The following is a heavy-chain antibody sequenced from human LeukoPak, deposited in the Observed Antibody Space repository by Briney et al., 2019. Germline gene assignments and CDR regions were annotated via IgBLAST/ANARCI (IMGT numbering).Heavy chain of an antibody. CDR3: ARDQPYDSSGWPPDY. J-gene: IGHJ4*02. CDR1: GFTFSSYS. D-gene: IGHD6-19*01. CDR2: ISSSSSTI. V-gene: IGHV3-48*02. Sequence: GGSLRLSCAASGFTFSSYSMNWVRQAPGKGLEWVSYISSSSSTIYYADSVKGRFTISRDNAKNSLYLQMNSLRDEDTAVYYCARDQPYDSSGWPPDYWGQGTLVTVPS.